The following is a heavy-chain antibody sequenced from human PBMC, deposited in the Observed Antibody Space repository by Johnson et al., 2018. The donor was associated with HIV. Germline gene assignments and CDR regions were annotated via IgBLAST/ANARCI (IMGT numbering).Heavy chain of an antibody. J-gene: IGHJ3*02. D-gene: IGHD2-2*03. CDR3: ARATGSWMDAFDI. CDR2: ISYDGSNK. CDR1: GFTFSSYA. V-gene: IGHV3-30*04. Sequence: VPLVESGGGVVQPGRSLRLSCAASGFTFSSYAMHWVRQAPGKGLEWVAVISYDGSNKYYADSVKGRFTISRDNSKNTLYLQMNSLRAEDTDVYYCARATGSWMDAFDIWGQGTMFTVSS.